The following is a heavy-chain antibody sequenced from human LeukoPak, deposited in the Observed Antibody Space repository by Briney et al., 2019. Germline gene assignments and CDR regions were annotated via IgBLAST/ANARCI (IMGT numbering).Heavy chain of an antibody. V-gene: IGHV3-30*04. D-gene: IGHD2-8*02. CDR1: GFNFNIYS. CDR2: ISNDGNEK. J-gene: IGHJ4*01. CDR3: ARDGGYTGGWTYGAGDY. Sequence: GGSLRLSCRASGFNFNIYSMNWVRQAPGKGLECVAVISNDGNEKYYADSVKGRFSISRDNSKNTLYLQMSSLRTEDTAVYYCARDGGYTGGWTYGAGDYWGQGTLVTVSS.